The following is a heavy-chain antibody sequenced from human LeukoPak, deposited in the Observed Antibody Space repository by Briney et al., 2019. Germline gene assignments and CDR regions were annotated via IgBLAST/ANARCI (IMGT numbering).Heavy chain of an antibody. CDR2: ISDSGGST. D-gene: IGHD2-8*02. J-gene: IGHJ4*01. CDR1: GFTFSSFA. V-gene: IGHV3-23*01. Sequence: GGSLRLSCAASGFTFSSFAMTWVRQAPGKGLEWVSTISDSGGSTYYADAVKGRFTISRDNAKNTVYLQMSSLRAEDTALYYCARDGFTGPRTAYLDHWGQGTLVTVSS. CDR3: ARDGFTGPRTAYLDH.